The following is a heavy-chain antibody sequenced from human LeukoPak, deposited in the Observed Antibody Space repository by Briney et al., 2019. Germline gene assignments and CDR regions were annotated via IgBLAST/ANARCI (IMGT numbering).Heavy chain of an antibody. J-gene: IGHJ6*02. D-gene: IGHD2-2*01. CDR3: ARGTCSSTSCYYYYGMDV. CDR2: IYYSGST. Sequence: PSQTLSLTCTVSGGSISSGGYYWSWIRQHPGKGLEWIGYIYYSGSTYYNPSLKSRVTISVDTSKNQFSLKLSSVTAADTAVYYCARGTCSSTSCYYYYGMDVWGQGTTVTVSS. CDR1: GGSISSGGYY. V-gene: IGHV4-31*03.